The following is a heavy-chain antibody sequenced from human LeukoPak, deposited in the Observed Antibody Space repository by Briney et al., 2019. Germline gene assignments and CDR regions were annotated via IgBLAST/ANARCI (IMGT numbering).Heavy chain of an antibody. CDR2: IYYSGST. CDR3: ASGLRDGYNLDY. J-gene: IGHJ4*02. Sequence: SETLSLTCTVSGGSISSYYWSWIRQPPGKGLEWIGYIYYSGSTNYNPSLKSRVTISVDTPKNQFSLKLSSVTAADTAVYYCASGLRDGYNLDYWGQGTLVTVSS. D-gene: IGHD5-24*01. V-gene: IGHV4-59*01. CDR1: GGSISSYY.